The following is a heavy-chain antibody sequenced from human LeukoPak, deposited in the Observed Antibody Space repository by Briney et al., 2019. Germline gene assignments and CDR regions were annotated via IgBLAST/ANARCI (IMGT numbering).Heavy chain of an antibody. J-gene: IGHJ3*02. CDR1: GYTFTSYG. Sequence: ASVKVSCKASGYTFTSYGISWVRQAPGQGLEWMGWISAYNGNTNYAQKLQGRVTMTTDTSTSTAYMELRSLRSDDTAVYYCARSRYGGYDSPPDAFDIWGQGTMVTVSS. CDR3: ARSRYGGYDSPPDAFDI. D-gene: IGHD5-12*01. V-gene: IGHV1-18*01. CDR2: ISAYNGNT.